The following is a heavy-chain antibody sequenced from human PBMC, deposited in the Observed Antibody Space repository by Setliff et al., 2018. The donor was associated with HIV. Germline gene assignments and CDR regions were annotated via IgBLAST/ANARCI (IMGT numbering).Heavy chain of an antibody. J-gene: IGHJ6*03. D-gene: IGHD2-21*02. V-gene: IGHV4-59*11. CDR1: GGSISSHY. CDR3: ARGVVTLRYYYYYYMDV. Sequence: SETLSLTCTVSGGSISSHYWSWIRQPPGKGLEWIGYIYDSGSTNYNPSLKSRVTISVDTSKNQFSLKLISVTAADTAVYYCARGVVTLRYYYYYYMDVWGKGTTVTSP. CDR2: IYDSGST.